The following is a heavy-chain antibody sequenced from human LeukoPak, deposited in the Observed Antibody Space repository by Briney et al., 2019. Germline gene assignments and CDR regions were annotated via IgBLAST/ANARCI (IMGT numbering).Heavy chain of an antibody. CDR1: GFIFSSFR. Sequence: GGSLTLSCVPSGFIFSSFRMNWVRKTPGKVLEWVANTKQDGSEKYYVDSVKGRFTISRDNAENSLYLQMDSLRAEDTAVYYCARAEYSTSPFDYWGQGTLVTVSS. CDR2: TKQDGSEK. J-gene: IGHJ4*02. D-gene: IGHD6-6*01. CDR3: ARAEYSTSPFDY. V-gene: IGHV3-7*05.